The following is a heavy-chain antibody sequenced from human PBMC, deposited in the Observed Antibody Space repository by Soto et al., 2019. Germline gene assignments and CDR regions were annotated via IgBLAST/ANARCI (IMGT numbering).Heavy chain of an antibody. Sequence: QVQLVQSGAEVKKPGASVKVSCKASGYTFTSYDINWVRQATGQGLEGMGWMNPNSGNTGYAQKFQGRVTMTRNTSISTAYMELSSLRSEDTAVYYCARGYTYYDFWSGYYTKNWFDPWGKGTLVTVSS. CDR3: ARGYTYYDFWSGYYTKNWFDP. V-gene: IGHV1-8*01. CDR2: MNPNSGNT. D-gene: IGHD3-3*01. CDR1: GYTFTSYD. J-gene: IGHJ5*02.